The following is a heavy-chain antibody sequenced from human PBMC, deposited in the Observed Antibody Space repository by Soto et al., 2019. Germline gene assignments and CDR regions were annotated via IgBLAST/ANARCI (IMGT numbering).Heavy chain of an antibody. CDR3: ARYESVDTAMVRTGSFDY. CDR1: GGTFSSYA. D-gene: IGHD5-18*01. CDR2: IIPIFGTA. Sequence: QVQLVQSGAEVKKPGSSVKVSCKASGGTFSSYAISWVRQAPGQGLEWMGGIIPIFGTANYAQKFQGRVTITADESTSTAYMELSSLRSEDTAVYYCARYESVDTAMVRTGSFDYWGQGTLVTVSS. J-gene: IGHJ4*02. V-gene: IGHV1-69*12.